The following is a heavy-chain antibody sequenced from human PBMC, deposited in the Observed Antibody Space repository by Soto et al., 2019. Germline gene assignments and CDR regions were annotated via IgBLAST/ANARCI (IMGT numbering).Heavy chain of an antibody. CDR1: GYTFTADA. V-gene: IGHV1-3*04. CDR2: INTGKGST. Sequence: ASVKVSCKASGYTFTADAIHWVRQAPGQGLECMGWINTGKGSTKYSQRFQGRVTITRDTSASTAYMELSSLRSEDTAVYYCARLDYGDFGAFDVWGQGTMVTVSS. D-gene: IGHD4-17*01. J-gene: IGHJ3*01. CDR3: ARLDYGDFGAFDV.